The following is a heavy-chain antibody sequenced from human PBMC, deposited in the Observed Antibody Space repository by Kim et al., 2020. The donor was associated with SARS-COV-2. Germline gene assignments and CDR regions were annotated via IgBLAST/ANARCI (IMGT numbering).Heavy chain of an antibody. V-gene: IGHV1-2*06. CDR2: INPNSGGT. Sequence: ASVKVSCKASGYTFTGYYMHWVRQAPGQGLEWMGRINPNSGGTNYAQKFQGRVTMTRDTSISTAYMELSRLRSDDTAVYYCARDLWGDHDAFDIWGQGTMVTVSS. D-gene: IGHD2-21*01. J-gene: IGHJ3*02. CDR3: ARDLWGDHDAFDI. CDR1: GYTFTGYY.